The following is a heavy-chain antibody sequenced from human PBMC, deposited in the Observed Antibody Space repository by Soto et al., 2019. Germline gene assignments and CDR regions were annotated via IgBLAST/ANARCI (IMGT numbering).Heavy chain of an antibody. CDR2: ISSSSSTI. J-gene: IGHJ6*03. D-gene: IGHD2-15*01. CDR3: AMLLYERGYYYYYMDV. CDR1: GFTFSSYS. Sequence: EVQLVESGGGLVQPGGSLRLSCAASGFTFSSYSMDWVRQAPGKGLEWVSYISSSSSTIYYADSVKGRFTISRDNAKNSLYLQMNSLRAEDTAVYYCAMLLYERGYYYYYMDVWGKGTTVTVSS. V-gene: IGHV3-48*01.